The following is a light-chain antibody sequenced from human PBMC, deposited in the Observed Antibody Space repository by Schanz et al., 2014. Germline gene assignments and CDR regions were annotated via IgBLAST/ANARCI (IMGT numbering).Light chain of an antibody. Sequence: QTVVTQEPSFSVSPGGTVTLTCGLSSGSVSTSYYPSWYQQTPGQAPRTLIYSTNTRSSGVPDRFSGSKSGNTASLTISGLQAEDEADYYCSSYTSSSNWVFGGGTKVTVL. CDR1: SGSVSTSYY. J-gene: IGLJ3*02. V-gene: IGLV8-61*01. CDR3: SSYTSSSNWV. CDR2: STN.